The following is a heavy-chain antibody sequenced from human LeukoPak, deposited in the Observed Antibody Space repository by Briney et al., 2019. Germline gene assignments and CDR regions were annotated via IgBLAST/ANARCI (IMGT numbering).Heavy chain of an antibody. CDR1: GGSISSYY. CDR3: ARGRYSSGWGNRHDY. CDR2: IYYSGST. J-gene: IGHJ4*02. D-gene: IGHD6-19*01. Sequence: SETLSLTCTVSGGSISSYYLSWIRQPPGKGLEWIGYIYYSGSTNYNPSLKSRVTISVDTSKNQFSLKLSSVTAADTAVYYCARGRYSSGWGNRHDYWGPGKPVTVSS. V-gene: IGHV4-59*01.